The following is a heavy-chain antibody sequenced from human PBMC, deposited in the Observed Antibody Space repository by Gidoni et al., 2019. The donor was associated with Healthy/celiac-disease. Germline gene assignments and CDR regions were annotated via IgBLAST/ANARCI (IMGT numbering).Heavy chain of an antibody. CDR1: GFTFSSYA. CDR2: ISGSGGST. Sequence: EVQLLESGGGLVPPGGSLRLSCAASGFTFSSYAMSWVRQAPGKGLEWVSAISGSGGSTYYADSVKGRFTISRDNSKNTLYLQMNSLRAEDTAVYYCARRIAAAGGDNYFDYWGQGTLVTVSS. CDR3: ARRIAAAGGDNYFDY. V-gene: IGHV3-23*01. J-gene: IGHJ4*02. D-gene: IGHD6-13*01.